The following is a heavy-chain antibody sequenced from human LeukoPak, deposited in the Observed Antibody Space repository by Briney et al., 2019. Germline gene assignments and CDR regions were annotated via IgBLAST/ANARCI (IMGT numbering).Heavy chain of an antibody. V-gene: IGHV4-39*01. D-gene: IGHD3-16*01. J-gene: IGHJ6*02. CDR1: GGSISSSSYY. Sequence: SETLSLTCTVSGGSISSSSYYWGWIRQPPGKGLEWIGSIYYSGGTYYNPSLKSRVTISVDTSKNQFSLKLSSVTAADTAVYYCARGFGHYYYGMDVWGQGTAVTVSS. CDR2: IYYSGGT. CDR3: ARGFGHYYYGMDV.